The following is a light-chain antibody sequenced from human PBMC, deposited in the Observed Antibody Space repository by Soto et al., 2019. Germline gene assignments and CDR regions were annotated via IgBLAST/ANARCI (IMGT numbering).Light chain of an antibody. CDR3: QQFNSHPFT. V-gene: IGKV1-9*01. CDR1: QGISHY. Sequence: IQLTQSPSSLSASVGDTVTITCRASQGISHYLAWYQQRPGEAPKLLISSASTLQSGVPSRFSGSGSVTDFTLSINSLQPEDCATYYCQQFNSHPFTFGGGTKVEIK. J-gene: IGKJ4*01. CDR2: SAS.